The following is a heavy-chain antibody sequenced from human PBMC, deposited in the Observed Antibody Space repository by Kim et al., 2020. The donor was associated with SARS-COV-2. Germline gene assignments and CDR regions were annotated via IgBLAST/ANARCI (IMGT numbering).Heavy chain of an antibody. J-gene: IGHJ4*02. V-gene: IGHV4-59*13. CDR2: IYYSGST. Sequence: SETLSLTCTVSGGSISSYYWSWIRQRPGKGLEWIGYIYYSGSTNYNPSLKRRVTISVDTSKNQFSLNLSSVTASATAVSDCAGATNYWGRGTQVTVSS. CDR1: GGSISSYY. CDR3: AGATNY.